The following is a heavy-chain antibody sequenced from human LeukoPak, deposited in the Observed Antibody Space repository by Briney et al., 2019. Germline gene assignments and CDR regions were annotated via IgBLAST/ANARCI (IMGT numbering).Heavy chain of an antibody. D-gene: IGHD5-18*01. Sequence: GGSLRLSCAASGFTFSSSSMNWVRQAPGKGLEWVSSISSSSSYIYYADSVKGRFTISRDNAKNSLYLQMNSLRAEDTALYYFARDWYSRGHSYGYWDYWGQGTLVTVSS. CDR1: GFTFSSSS. J-gene: IGHJ4*02. V-gene: IGHV3-21*01. CDR2: ISSSSSYI. CDR3: ARDWYSRGHSYGYWDY.